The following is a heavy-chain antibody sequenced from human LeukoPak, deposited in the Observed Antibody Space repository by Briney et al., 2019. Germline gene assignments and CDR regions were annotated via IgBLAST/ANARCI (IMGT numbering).Heavy chain of an antibody. V-gene: IGHV4-38-2*02. Sequence: MPSETLSLTCTVSGYSISSGYYWGWIRQPPGKGLEWIGSIYHSGSTYYNPSLKSRVTISVDTSKNQFSLKLSSVTAADTAVYYCARAPYYYDSSGYYFIDAFDIWGQGTMVTVSS. CDR1: GYSISSGYY. J-gene: IGHJ3*02. CDR3: ARAPYYYDSSGYYFIDAFDI. D-gene: IGHD3-22*01. CDR2: IYHSGST.